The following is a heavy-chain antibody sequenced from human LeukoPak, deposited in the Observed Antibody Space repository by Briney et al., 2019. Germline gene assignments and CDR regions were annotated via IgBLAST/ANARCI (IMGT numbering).Heavy chain of an antibody. V-gene: IGHV1-8*03. D-gene: IGHD3-10*01. CDR2: MNPNSGNT. CDR1: GYTFTSYD. CDR3: ARGILLWFGELKGFDP. J-gene: IGHJ5*02. Sequence: ASVKVSCKASGYTFTSYDINWVRQATGQGLEWMGWMNPNSGNTGYAQKFQGRVTITRNTSISTAYMELSSLRSEDAAVYYCARGILLWFGELKGFDPWGRGTLVTVSS.